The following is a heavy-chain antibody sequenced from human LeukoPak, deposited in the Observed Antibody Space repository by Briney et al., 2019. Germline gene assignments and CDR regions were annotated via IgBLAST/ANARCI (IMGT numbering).Heavy chain of an antibody. J-gene: IGHJ4*02. CDR1: GYTFTNYA. CDR2: INTKTGNP. CDR3: ARGGYSRGQGSPFDY. V-gene: IGHV7-4-1*02. D-gene: IGHD6-19*01. Sequence: ASVKVSCEASGYTFTNYAMIWVRQAPGEGLEWLGWINTKTGNPTYAQGFTGRCVFSLDTSVSTTYLQISGLKAEDTAMYYCARGGYSRGQGSPFDYWGQGTLVTVSS.